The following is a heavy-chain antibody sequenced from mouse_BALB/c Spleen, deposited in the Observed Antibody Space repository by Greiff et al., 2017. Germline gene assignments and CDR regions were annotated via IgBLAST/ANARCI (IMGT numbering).Heavy chain of an antibody. Sequence: EVQGVESGGGLVQPGGSLKLSCAASGFTFSSYTMSWVRQTPEKRLEWVAYISNVGGSTYYPDTVKGRFTISRDNAKNTLYLQMSSLKSEDTAMYYCARHRDSSGSAWFAYWGQGTLVTVSA. CDR3: ARHRDSSGSAWFAY. CDR1: GFTFSSYT. D-gene: IGHD3-2*01. CDR2: ISNVGGST. J-gene: IGHJ3*01. V-gene: IGHV5-12-2*01.